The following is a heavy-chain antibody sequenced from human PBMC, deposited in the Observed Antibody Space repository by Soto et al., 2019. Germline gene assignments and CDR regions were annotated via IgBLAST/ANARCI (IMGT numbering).Heavy chain of an antibody. CDR2: INHSGST. CDR1: GSFSGYY. J-gene: IGHJ4*02. CDR3: ARGDAMMAY. V-gene: IGHV4-34*01. D-gene: IGHD3-22*01. Sequence: GSFSGYYWSWIRQPPGKGLEWIGEINHSGSTNYNPSLKSRVTISVDTSKNQFSLKLSSVTAADTAVYYCARGDAMMAYWGQGNLVTVSS.